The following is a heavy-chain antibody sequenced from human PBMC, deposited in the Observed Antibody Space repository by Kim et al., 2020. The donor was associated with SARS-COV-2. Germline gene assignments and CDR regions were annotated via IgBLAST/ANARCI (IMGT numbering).Heavy chain of an antibody. D-gene: IGHD5-12*01. CDR2: IIPIFGTA. CDR3: ARGTFMVAPRGYYYGMDV. Sequence: SVKVSCKASGGTFSSYAISWVRQAPGQGLEWMGGIIPIFGTANYAQKFQGRVTITADESTSTAYMELSSLRSEDTAVYYCARGTFMVAPRGYYYGMDVWGQGTTVTVSS. J-gene: IGHJ6*02. CDR1: GGTFSSYA. V-gene: IGHV1-69*13.